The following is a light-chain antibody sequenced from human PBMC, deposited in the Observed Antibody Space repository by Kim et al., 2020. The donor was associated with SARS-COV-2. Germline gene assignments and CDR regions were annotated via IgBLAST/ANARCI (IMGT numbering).Light chain of an antibody. V-gene: IGLV1-44*01. J-gene: IGLJ3*02. Sequence: GKRVTISWSGSSSNIGSYTVNWYQQLPGTAPKLLIYSDNQRPSGVPDRFSGSKSGTSASLAISGLQSEDEADYHCAAWDDSLNGRVFGGGTKLTVL. CDR1: SSNIGSYT. CDR2: SDN. CDR3: AAWDDSLNGRV.